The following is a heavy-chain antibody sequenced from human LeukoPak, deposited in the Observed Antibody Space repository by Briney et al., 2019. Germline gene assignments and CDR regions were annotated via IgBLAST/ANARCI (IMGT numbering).Heavy chain of an antibody. CDR2: IYHSGST. CDR3: ARDQAPIGYYYYMDV. V-gene: IGHV4-38-2*02. J-gene: IGHJ6*03. Sequence: SETLSLTCTVSGYSISSGYYWGWIRQPPGKGLEWIGSIYHSGSTYYNPSLKSRVTISVDTSKNQFSLKLSSVTAADTAVYYCARDQAPIGYYYYMDVWGKGTTVTVSS. CDR1: GYSISSGYY.